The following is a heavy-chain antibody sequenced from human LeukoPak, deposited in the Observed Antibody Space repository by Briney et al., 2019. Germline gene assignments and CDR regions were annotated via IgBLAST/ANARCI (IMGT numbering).Heavy chain of an antibody. J-gene: IGHJ3*02. D-gene: IGHD5-18*01. CDR2: IYYSGST. CDR3: ARPTLQLWFRGAFDI. Sequence: ASETLSLTCAVYGGSFSGYYWGWIRQPPGKGLEWIGSIYYSGSTYYNPSLKSRVTISVDTSKNQFSLKLSSVTAADTAVYYCARPTLQLWFRGAFDIWGQGTMVTVSS. V-gene: IGHV4-39*01. CDR1: GGSFSGYY.